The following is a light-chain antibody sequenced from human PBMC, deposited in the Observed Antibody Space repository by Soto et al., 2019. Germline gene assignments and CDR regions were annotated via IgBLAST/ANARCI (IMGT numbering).Light chain of an antibody. V-gene: IGLV2-14*03. Sequence: QSALTQPASVSGSPGQSITISCTGTSSDVGGYNYVSWYQHHPGKAPKLMIYDVSNRPSGVSIRFSASKSGNTASLTISGLQAEDEADYYCSSYTSSSTLVVFGGGTKL. CDR3: SSYTSSSTLVV. CDR1: SSDVGGYNY. CDR2: DVS. J-gene: IGLJ2*01.